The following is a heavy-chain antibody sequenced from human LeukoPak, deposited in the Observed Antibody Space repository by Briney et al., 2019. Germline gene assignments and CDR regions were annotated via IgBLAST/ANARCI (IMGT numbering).Heavy chain of an antibody. CDR1: GGSISSYY. Sequence: SETLSLTCTVSGGSISSYYWSWIRQPPGKGLEWIGYIYYSGSTHYNPSLKSRVTISVDTSKNQFSLKLSSVTAADTAVYYCARWVGSYGQDYWGQGTLVTVSS. D-gene: IGHD5-18*01. CDR3: ARWVGSYGQDY. V-gene: IGHV4-59*01. CDR2: IYYSGST. J-gene: IGHJ4*02.